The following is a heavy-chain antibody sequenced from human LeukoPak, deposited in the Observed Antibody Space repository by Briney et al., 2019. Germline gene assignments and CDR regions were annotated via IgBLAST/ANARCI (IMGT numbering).Heavy chain of an antibody. Sequence: SVKVSCRTSGYIFTGYLIHWVRQAPGQGLEWMGGIIPIFGTANYAQKFQGRVTITADESTSTAYMELSSLRSEDTAVYYCARDRDSYGYFDYWGQGTLVTVSS. CDR2: IIPIFGTA. CDR1: GYIFTGYL. CDR3: ARDRDSYGYFDY. J-gene: IGHJ4*02. V-gene: IGHV1-69*13. D-gene: IGHD5-18*01.